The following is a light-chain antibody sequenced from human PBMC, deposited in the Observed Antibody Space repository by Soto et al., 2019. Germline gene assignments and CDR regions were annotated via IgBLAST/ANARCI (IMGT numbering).Light chain of an antibody. V-gene: IGLV4-69*01. J-gene: IGLJ2*01. CDR3: QTWGTGVQGV. CDR2: VNSDGSH. Sequence: QSVLTQSPSASASLGASVKLTCSLSSGHSSYAIAWHQQQPEKGPRYLMKVNSDGSHSKGDGIPDRFSGSSSGAERYLTISSLQSDDEADYYCQTWGTGVQGVFGGGTKLPVL. CDR1: SGHSSYA.